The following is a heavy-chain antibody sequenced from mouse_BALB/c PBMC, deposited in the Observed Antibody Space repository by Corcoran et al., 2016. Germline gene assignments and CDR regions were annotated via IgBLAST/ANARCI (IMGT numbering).Heavy chain of an antibody. CDR2: INPRSGGT. V-gene: IGHV1-18*01. J-gene: IGHJ2*01. CDR1: GYTFTDYN. CDR3: ARWGITTFDY. D-gene: IGHD1-1*01. Sequence: EVLLQQYGPELVKPGTSVKISCMASGYTFTDYNLDWVRQSHGKSLEWIGDINPRSGGTIYNQTFKGKATLTLDKSSSTAYMELRSLTSEDTAVYYCARWGITTFDYWGQGTTVTVSS.